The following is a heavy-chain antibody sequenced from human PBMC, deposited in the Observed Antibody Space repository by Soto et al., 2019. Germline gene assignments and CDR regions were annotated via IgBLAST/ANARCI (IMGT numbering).Heavy chain of an antibody. CDR3: AMVDVYVTPSPQDV. J-gene: IGHJ6*02. CDR1: GYTFTRYG. CDR2: INTYNGNT. Sequence: QVQLVQSGAEVKNPGASVKVSCKASGYTFTRYGIGWARQAPGQGLEWMGWINTYNGNTNYAQNVQGRVTLTTDTPXSTAYTELRSLRSNDTAIYYCAMVDVYVTPSPQDVWGQGTTVIVSS. D-gene: IGHD3-16*01. V-gene: IGHV1-18*01.